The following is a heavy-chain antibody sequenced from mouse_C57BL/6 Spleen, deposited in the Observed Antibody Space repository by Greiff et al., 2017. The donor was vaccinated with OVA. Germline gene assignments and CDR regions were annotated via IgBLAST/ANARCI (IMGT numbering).Heavy chain of an antibody. D-gene: IGHD2-4*01. J-gene: IGHJ4*01. Sequence: QVHVKQPGAELVKPGASVKLSCKASGYTFTSYWMQWVKQRPGQGLEWIGEIDPSDSYTNYNQKFKGKATLTVDTSSSTAYMQLSSLTSEDSAVYYCARSGPPMITTGYAMDYWGQGTSVTVSS. CDR2: IDPSDSYT. CDR3: ARSGPPMITTGYAMDY. V-gene: IGHV1-50*01. CDR1: GYTFTSYW.